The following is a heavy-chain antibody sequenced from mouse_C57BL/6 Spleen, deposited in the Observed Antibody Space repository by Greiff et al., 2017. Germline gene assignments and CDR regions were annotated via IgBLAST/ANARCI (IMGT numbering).Heavy chain of an antibody. V-gene: IGHV1-54*01. D-gene: IGHD1-1*01. CDR1: GYAFTNYL. Sequence: VQLQQSGAELVRPGTSVKVSCKASGYAFTNYLIEWVKQRPGQGLAWIGEINTGSGGTHYNETLKGKATLTADKATSTAYRQLSSRTSDDTAVYFCARPVVAVYYAMDYWGQGTSVTVSA. CDR3: ARPVVAVYYAMDY. J-gene: IGHJ4*01. CDR2: INTGSGGT.